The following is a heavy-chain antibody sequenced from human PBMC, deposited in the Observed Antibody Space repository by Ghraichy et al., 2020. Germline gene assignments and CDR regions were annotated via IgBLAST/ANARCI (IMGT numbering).Heavy chain of an antibody. D-gene: IGHD1-26*01. CDR2: ISAYNGNT. CDR3: ARSALSIVGATPVDY. CDR1: GYTFTSYG. Sequence: ASVKVSCKASGYTFTSYGISWVRQAPGQGLEWMGWISAYNGNTNYAQKLQGRVTMTTDTSTSTAYMELRSLRSDDMAVYYCARSALSIVGATPVDYWGQGTLVTVSS. V-gene: IGHV1-18*03. J-gene: IGHJ4*02.